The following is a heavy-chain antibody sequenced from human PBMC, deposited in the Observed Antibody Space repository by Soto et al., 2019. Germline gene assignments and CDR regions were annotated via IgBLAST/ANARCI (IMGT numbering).Heavy chain of an antibody. Sequence: ASVKVSCKASGYTFTSYDIYWVRQATGQGLEWMGWMNPNAGNSGYAQKFQGRVTVTSDTSINTVHMELSSLRSEDTAVYYCARRAETNGWNGFGADKYYFDFWGQGTLVTVSS. J-gene: IGHJ4*02. CDR3: ARRAETNGWNGFGADKYYFDF. D-gene: IGHD1-1*01. CDR2: MNPNAGNS. CDR1: GYTFTSYD. V-gene: IGHV1-8*01.